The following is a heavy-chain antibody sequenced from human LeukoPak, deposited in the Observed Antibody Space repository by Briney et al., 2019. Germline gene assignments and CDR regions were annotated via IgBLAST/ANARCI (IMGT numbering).Heavy chain of an antibody. CDR3: ARVSPGPLIAFDI. D-gene: IGHD3-16*01. J-gene: IGHJ3*02. CDR1: GGSISSGGYY. V-gene: IGHV4-30-2*01. Sequence: PSQTLSLTCTVSGGSISSGGYYWSWIRQPPGKGLEWIGYIYHSGSTYYNPSLKCRVTISVDRSKNQFSLKLSSVTAADTAVYYCARVSPGPLIAFDIWGQGTMVTVSS. CDR2: IYHSGST.